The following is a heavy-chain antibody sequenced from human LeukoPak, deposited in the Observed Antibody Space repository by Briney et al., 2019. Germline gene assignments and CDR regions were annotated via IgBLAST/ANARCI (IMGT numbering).Heavy chain of an antibody. CDR2: IIPSFGTA. D-gene: IGHD5-24*01. CDR1: GGTFSSYA. J-gene: IGHJ4*02. V-gene: IGHV1-69*05. Sequence: ASVKVSCKASGGTFSSYASSWVRQAPGQGLEWMGGIIPSFGTANYAQNFHGRVMITTDESTRTAYMELSSLRSGYTAVYYWARGRDGYNYSFDYWGQGTLVTVSS. CDR3: ARGRDGYNYSFDY.